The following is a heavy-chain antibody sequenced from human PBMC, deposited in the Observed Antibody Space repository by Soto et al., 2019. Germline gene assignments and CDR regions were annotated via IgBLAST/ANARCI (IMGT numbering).Heavy chain of an antibody. CDR3: ARDRAPSGYGLFDY. Sequence: QVQLQESGPGLVKPSQTLSLTCTVSGGSISSGGYYWSWIRQHPGKGLEWIGYIYYSGSTYYNPSLKCRVTISVDTSKNQFSLKLSSVTAADTAVYYCARDRAPSGYGLFDYWGQGTLVTVSS. CDR2: IYYSGST. J-gene: IGHJ4*02. D-gene: IGHD3-22*01. V-gene: IGHV4-31*03. CDR1: GGSISSGGYY.